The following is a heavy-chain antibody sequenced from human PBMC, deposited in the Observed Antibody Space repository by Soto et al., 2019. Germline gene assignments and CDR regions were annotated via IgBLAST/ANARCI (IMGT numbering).Heavy chain of an antibody. V-gene: IGHV5-10-1*01. CDR2: IDPSDSYT. CDR1: GYKVSTWHNFTSYW. D-gene: IGHD3-22*01. Sequence: PGESLKISCMGSGYKVSTWHNFTSYWISWVRQMPGKGLEWMGRIDPSDSYTNYSPSFQGHVTISADKSISTAYLQWSSLKASDTAMYYCAALTMRARGYYYGMDVWGQGTTVTVSS. J-gene: IGHJ6*02. CDR3: AALTMRARGYYYGMDV.